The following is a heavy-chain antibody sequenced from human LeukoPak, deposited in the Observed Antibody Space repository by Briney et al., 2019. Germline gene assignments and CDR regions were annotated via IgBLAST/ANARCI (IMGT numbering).Heavy chain of an antibody. CDR1: GYTFTSYD. CDR3: GRGRINGDH. J-gene: IGHJ4*02. V-gene: IGHV1-8*01. Sequence: GASVKVSCKASGYTFTSYDINWVRQATGQGREWMGWMNPYRGNTGYVQKFQDRVTMTRNTSISTAYMELSSFRCEDTAVYYCGRGRINGDHWGQGTLVTVSS. D-gene: IGHD2-15*01. CDR2: MNPYRGNT.